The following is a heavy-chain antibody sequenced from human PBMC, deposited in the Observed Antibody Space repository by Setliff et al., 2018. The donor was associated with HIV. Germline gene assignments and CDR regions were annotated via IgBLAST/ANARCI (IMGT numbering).Heavy chain of an antibody. V-gene: IGHV5-51*01. Sequence: LKISCQCSGFNFLAHWIGWVRQVPEKGLEWMGIVYPGDSDTRYNPSFQGQVTISADKSISTAYLQWSSLKASDTAMYYCARQGRGGDYYDSSGYYVSIWGQGTMVTVSS. CDR2: VYPGDSDT. J-gene: IGHJ3*02. CDR1: GFNFLAHW. CDR3: ARQGRGGDYYDSSGYYVSI. D-gene: IGHD3-22*01.